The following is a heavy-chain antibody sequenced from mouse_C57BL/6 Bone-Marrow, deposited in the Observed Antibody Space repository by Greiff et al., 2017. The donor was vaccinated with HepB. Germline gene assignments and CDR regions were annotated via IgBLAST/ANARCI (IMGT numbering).Heavy chain of an antibody. CDR3: AIGRRDYDGYQAWFAY. D-gene: IGHD2-3*01. CDR1: GYTFTSYW. J-gene: IGHJ3*01. V-gene: IGHV1-74*01. Sequence: QVQLQQPGAELVKPGASVKVSCKASGYTFTSYWMHWVKQRPGQGLEWIGRIHPSDSDTNYNQKFKGKATLTVDKSSSTAYMQLSSLTSEDSAVYYCAIGRRDYDGYQAWFAYWGQGTLVTVSA. CDR2: IHPSDSDT.